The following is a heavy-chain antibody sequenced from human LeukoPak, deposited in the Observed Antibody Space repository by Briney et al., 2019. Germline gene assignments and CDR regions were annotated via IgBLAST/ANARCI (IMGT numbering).Heavy chain of an antibody. D-gene: IGHD3-22*01. J-gene: IGHJ6*02. CDR2: IVINGDST. Sequence: GGSLRLSRSASLFTFSRDGMHWVRQAPGKGLEYVSAIVINGDSTYYADPVKGRFTISRDNAKNTLYLQMTSLRPDDTAVYYCVNPGWYYDSSGYSYYYGMDVWGQGTTVTVSS. V-gene: IGHV3-64D*09. CDR3: VNPGWYYDSSGYSYYYGMDV. CDR1: LFTFSRDG.